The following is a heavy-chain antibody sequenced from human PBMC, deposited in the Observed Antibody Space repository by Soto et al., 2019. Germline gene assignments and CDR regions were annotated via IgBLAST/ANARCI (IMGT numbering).Heavy chain of an antibody. CDR1: GFTFGSYA. D-gene: IGHD6-13*01. J-gene: IGHJ5*02. V-gene: IGHV3-30-3*01. Sequence: GGSLRLSCAASGFTFGSYAMHWVRQAPGKGLEWVAVISYDGSNKYYADSVKGRFTISRDNSKNTLYLQMNSLRAEDTAVYYCARHPERIAQIGWFDPWGQGTLVTVSS. CDR3: ARHPERIAQIGWFDP. CDR2: ISYDGSNK.